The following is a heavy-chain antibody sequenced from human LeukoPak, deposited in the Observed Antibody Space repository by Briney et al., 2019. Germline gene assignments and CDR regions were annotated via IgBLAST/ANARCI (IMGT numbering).Heavy chain of an antibody. J-gene: IGHJ4*02. V-gene: IGHV4-39*01. D-gene: IGHD5-24*01. Sequence: SETLSLTCTVSGGSISSSSYYWGWIRQPPGKGLEWIGSIYYSGSTYYNPSLKSRVTISVDTSKNQFSLKLSSVTAAGTAVYYCARRRDGYNYHFDYWGQGTLVTVSS. CDR1: GGSISSSSYY. CDR3: ARRRDGYNYHFDY. CDR2: IYYSGST.